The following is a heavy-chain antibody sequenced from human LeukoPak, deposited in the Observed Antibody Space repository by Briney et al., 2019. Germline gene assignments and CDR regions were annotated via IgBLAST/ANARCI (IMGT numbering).Heavy chain of an antibody. D-gene: IGHD2-2*01. CDR1: GFTVSSNY. CDR3: ARGSTSYYYYGMDV. CDR2: IYSGGST. V-gene: IGHV3-53*01. Sequence: GGSLRLSCAASGFTVSSNYMSWVRQAPGKALEWVSVIYSGGSTYYADSVKGRFTISRDNSKNTLYLQMNSLRAEDTAVYYCARGSTSYYYYGMDVWGQGTTVTVSS. J-gene: IGHJ6*02.